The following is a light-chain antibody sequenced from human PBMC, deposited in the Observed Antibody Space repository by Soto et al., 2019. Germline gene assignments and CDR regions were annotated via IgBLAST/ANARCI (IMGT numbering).Light chain of an antibody. CDR2: GAS. Sequence: IVLTQSPSPPSFAPGERATLPCRASQSVSSSYLAWYQQKLGQAPRLLIYGASSRATGIPDRFSGSGSGTDFTLTISRLEPEDFAVYYCQQYGSSPFTFGPGTKVDIK. CDR1: QSVSSSY. J-gene: IGKJ3*01. CDR3: QQYGSSPFT. V-gene: IGKV3-20*01.